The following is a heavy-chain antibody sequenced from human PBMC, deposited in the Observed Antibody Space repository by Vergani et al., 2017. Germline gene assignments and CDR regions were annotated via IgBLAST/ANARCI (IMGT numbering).Heavy chain of an antibody. CDR3: ARVNCRTPYPLTLKYYYYCMDV. Sequence: QVQLQESGPGLVKPSGTLSLTCAVSGGSISSSNWWSWVRQPPGKGLEWIGEIYHSESTNYNPSLKSRVTISVYKAKNQFSLKLSSVTAAATAVYYCARVNCRTPYPLTLKYYYYCMDVWGQGTTVTVSS. J-gene: IGHJ6*02. V-gene: IGHV4-4*02. CDR2: IYHSEST. CDR1: GGSISSSNW. D-gene: IGHD2-15*01.